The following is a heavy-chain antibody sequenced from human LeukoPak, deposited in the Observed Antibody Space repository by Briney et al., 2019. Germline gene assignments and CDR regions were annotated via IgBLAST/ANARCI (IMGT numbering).Heavy chain of an antibody. CDR2: MNPNSGNT. V-gene: IGHV1-8*01. Sequence: ASVKVSCKASGYTFTSYDINWARQATGQGLEWMGWMNPNSGNTGYAQKFQGRVTMTRNTSISTAYMELSSLRSEDTAVYYCARWGVDDYSRSYGMDVWGQGTTVTVSS. J-gene: IGHJ6*02. CDR1: GYTFTSYD. CDR3: ARWGVDDYSRSYGMDV. D-gene: IGHD5-12*01.